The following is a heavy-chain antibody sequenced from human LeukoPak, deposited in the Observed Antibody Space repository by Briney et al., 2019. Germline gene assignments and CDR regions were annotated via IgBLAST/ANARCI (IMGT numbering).Heavy chain of an antibody. V-gene: IGHV1-2*02. Sequence: ASVKVSCKASGYTFTGYYMHWVRQAPGQGLEWMGWINPNSADTKYAQKFQGRVTMTRDTPISTTYMELSRLRSDDTAVYYCARNDFWSGYPGSYMDVWGKGTTVTVPS. D-gene: IGHD3-3*01. J-gene: IGHJ6*03. CDR2: INPNSADT. CDR3: ARNDFWSGYPGSYMDV. CDR1: GYTFTGYY.